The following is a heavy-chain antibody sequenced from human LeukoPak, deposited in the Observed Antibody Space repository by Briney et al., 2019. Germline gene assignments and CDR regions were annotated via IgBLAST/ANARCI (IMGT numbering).Heavy chain of an antibody. CDR2: IYTSGST. CDR3: ARRRSGYSYGL. CDR1: GGSISSVSYY. D-gene: IGHD5-18*01. V-gene: IGHV4-61*02. J-gene: IGHJ4*02. Sequence: SETLSLTCTVSGGSISSVSYYWSWIRQPAGKGLEWIGRIYTSGSTNYNPSLKSRVTISVDTSKNQFSLKLSSVTAADTAVYYCARRRSGYSYGLWGQGTLVTVSS.